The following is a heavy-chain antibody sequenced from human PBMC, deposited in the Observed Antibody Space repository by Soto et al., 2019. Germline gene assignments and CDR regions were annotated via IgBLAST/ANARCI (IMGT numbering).Heavy chain of an antibody. CDR3: ARDSRPLKVGYYYYYYGMDV. D-gene: IGHD2-2*03. J-gene: IGHJ6*02. CDR1: GFTFSSYW. Sequence: VGSLRLSCAASGFTFSSYWMSWVRQAPGKGLEWVANIKQDGSEKYYVDSVKGRFTISRDNAKNSLYLQMNSLRAEDTAVYYCARDSRPLKVGYYYYYYGMDVWGQGTTVTVSS. CDR2: IKQDGSEK. V-gene: IGHV3-7*03.